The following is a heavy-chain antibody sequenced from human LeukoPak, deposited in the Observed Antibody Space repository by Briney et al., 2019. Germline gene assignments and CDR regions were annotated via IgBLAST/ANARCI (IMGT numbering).Heavy chain of an antibody. CDR2: IYTSGST. J-gene: IGHJ6*03. Sequence: SETLSLTCTVSGGSISSGSYYWSWIRQPAGKGLKWIGRIYTSGSTNYNPSLKSRVTISVDTSKDQFSLKLSSVTAADTAVYYCARGIVLMVYAPDYMDVWGKGTTVTVSS. CDR1: GGSISSGSYY. D-gene: IGHD2-8*01. CDR3: ARGIVLMVYAPDYMDV. V-gene: IGHV4-61*02.